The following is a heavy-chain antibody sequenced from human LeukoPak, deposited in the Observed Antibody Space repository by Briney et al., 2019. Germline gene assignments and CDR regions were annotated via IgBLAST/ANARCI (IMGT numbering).Heavy chain of an antibody. CDR3: AGDYCSSTSCYFFYYYYMDV. CDR1: GFTFSSYG. J-gene: IGHJ6*03. CDR2: IWYDGSNK. V-gene: IGHV3-33*01. D-gene: IGHD2-2*01. Sequence: GGSLRLSCAASGFTFSSYGMHWVRQAPGKGLEWVAVIWYDGSNKYYADSVKGRFTISRDNSKNTLYLQMNSLRAEDTAVYYCAGDYCSSTSCYFFYYYYMDVWGKGTTVTVSS.